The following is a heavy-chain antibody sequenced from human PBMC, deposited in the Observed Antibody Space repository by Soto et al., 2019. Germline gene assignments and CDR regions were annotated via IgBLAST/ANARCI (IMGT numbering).Heavy chain of an antibody. J-gene: IGHJ5*02. Sequence: GGSLKSACKGSGYSFTSYWIGWVRQMPGKGLEWMGIIYPGDSDTRYSPSFQGQVTISADKSISTAYLQWSSLKASDTAMYYCARGITGTTPYNWFDPWGQGTLVTVSS. CDR2: IYPGDSDT. V-gene: IGHV5-51*01. CDR1: GYSFTSYW. CDR3: ARGITGTTPYNWFDP. D-gene: IGHD1-7*01.